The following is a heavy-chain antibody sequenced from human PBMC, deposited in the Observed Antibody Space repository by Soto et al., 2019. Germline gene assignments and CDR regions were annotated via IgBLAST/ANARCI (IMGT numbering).Heavy chain of an antibody. J-gene: IGHJ3*02. CDR3: LRVITMIVGAYGAVDM. CDR2: IIPVLGTT. D-gene: IGHD3-22*01. V-gene: IGHV1-69*01. CDR1: GGPFSSFA. Sequence: QVQLVQSGAEVKKPGSSVKVSCKASGGPFSSFAISWVRQAPGQGLEWMGGIIPVLGTTNYAQRFQGRVTIAADESTSTAHMELNGLRSEDTALYYCLRVITMIVGAYGAVDMWGQGTVVTVSS.